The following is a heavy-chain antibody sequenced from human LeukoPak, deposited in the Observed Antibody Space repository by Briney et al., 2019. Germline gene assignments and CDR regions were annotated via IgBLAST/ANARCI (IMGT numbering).Heavy chain of an antibody. CDR2: ISYDGSTK. V-gene: IGHV3-30*04. J-gene: IGHJ3*02. CDR1: GFTFSTYT. Sequence: GGSLRLSCAASGFTFSTYTMLWVRQAPGKGLEWVAVISYDGSTKYYADSVKGRFTISRDNSKNTIYLQMNSLGPEDRAVYYCAREGLTDAFDIWGQGTMVTVSS. CDR3: AREGLTDAFDI. D-gene: IGHD4/OR15-4a*01.